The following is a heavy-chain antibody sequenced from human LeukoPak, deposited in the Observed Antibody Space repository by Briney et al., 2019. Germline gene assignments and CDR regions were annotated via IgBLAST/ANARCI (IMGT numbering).Heavy chain of an antibody. Sequence: SETLSLTRTASGGSISSYYWSWIRQPAGKGLEWIGRIYTSGSTNYNPSLKSRVTMSVDTSKNQFSLKLSSVTAADTAVYYCARDYGSSLREDWFDPWGQGTLVTVSS. CDR3: ARDYGSSLREDWFDP. CDR1: GGSISSYY. V-gene: IGHV4-4*07. CDR2: IYTSGST. D-gene: IGHD6-13*01. J-gene: IGHJ5*02.